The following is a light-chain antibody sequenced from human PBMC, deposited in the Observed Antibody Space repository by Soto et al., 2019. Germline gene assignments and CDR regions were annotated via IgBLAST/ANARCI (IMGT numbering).Light chain of an antibody. CDR3: QQTYSTLSIT. V-gene: IGKV1-39*01. CDR2: AAS. J-gene: IGKJ5*01. Sequence: DIQMTQSPSSLSASVGDRVTITCRASESIARHLNWYQQKPGKAPKLLIYAASSLRNGFPSRFRGGGSGTDFTLTISNLQPEDFATYYCQQTYSTLSITFGQGTRLEIK. CDR1: ESIARH.